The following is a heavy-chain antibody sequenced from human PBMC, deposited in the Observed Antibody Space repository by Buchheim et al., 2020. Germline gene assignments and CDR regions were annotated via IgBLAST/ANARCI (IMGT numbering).Heavy chain of an antibody. Sequence: QVQLVESGGGVVQPGRSLRLSCAASGFTFSSYGMHWVRQAPGKGLEWVAVISYDGSNKYYADSVKGRFTISRDNSKNTLYLNMNSLSAEDTAVYYCAKSIYSSGSYYNPENYYGMDVWGQGTT. J-gene: IGHJ6*02. V-gene: IGHV3-30*18. CDR1: GFTFSSYG. CDR2: ISYDGSNK. CDR3: AKSIYSSGSYYNPENYYGMDV. D-gene: IGHD3-10*01.